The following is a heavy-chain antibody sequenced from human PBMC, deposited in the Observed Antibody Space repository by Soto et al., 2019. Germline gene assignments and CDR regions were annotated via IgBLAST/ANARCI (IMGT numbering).Heavy chain of an antibody. CDR3: AGVGIAAADFPENWFDP. CDR1: GGTFSSYA. D-gene: IGHD6-13*01. Sequence: QVQLVQSGAEVKKPGSSVKVSCKASGGTFSSYAISWVRQAPGQGLEWMGGIIPIFGTANYAQKFQGRVAITADESKKTAYMELSSLRSEDTAVYYCAGVGIAAADFPENWFDPWGQGTLVTVST. CDR2: IIPIFGTA. V-gene: IGHV1-69*01. J-gene: IGHJ5*02.